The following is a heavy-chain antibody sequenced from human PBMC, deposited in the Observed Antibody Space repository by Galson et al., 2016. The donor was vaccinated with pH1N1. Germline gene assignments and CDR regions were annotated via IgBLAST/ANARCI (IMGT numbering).Heavy chain of an antibody. Sequence: SLKVSCKASGYTLTRYDINWVRHTTGQGREWMGWMNSNNGNADYAPKFQVRVTFPRNASINTAYMELPSLTSEDTAVYYCARGPVNWYFDLWGRGTPVIVSS. CDR2: MNSNNGNA. CDR1: GYTLTRYD. CDR3: ARGPVNWYFDL. J-gene: IGHJ2*01. V-gene: IGHV1-8*01.